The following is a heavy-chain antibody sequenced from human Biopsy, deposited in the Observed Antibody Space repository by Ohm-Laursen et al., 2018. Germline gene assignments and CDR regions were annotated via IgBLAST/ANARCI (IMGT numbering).Heavy chain of an antibody. J-gene: IGHJ4*02. Sequence: SLRLSCAATGFTFSDYYMSWIRQAPGKGLKWVSYISSRTNTIYYADSVKGRFTISRDNANNSLYLQMNRLRAEDTAVYYCARGSFAPDFWGQGTLVTVSS. CDR3: ARGSFAPDF. D-gene: IGHD2/OR15-2a*01. CDR1: GFTFSDYY. V-gene: IGHV3-11*01. CDR2: ISSRTNTI.